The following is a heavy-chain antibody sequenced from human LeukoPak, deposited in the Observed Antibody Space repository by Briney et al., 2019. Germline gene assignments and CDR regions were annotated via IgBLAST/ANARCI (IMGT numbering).Heavy chain of an antibody. D-gene: IGHD6-13*01. J-gene: IGHJ4*02. CDR2: NNPNSGGS. Sequence: ASVTVSCKASGYSFPDYFLHGVDRAPGQGLKWMGWNNPNSGGSNSAQKFQGRVSMTRDTSINTAYMELSSLKSDDTAIYYCVRDLDSSNCLWGQGTLVTVSS. CDR1: GYSFPDYF. CDR3: VRDLDSSNCL. V-gene: IGHV1-2*02.